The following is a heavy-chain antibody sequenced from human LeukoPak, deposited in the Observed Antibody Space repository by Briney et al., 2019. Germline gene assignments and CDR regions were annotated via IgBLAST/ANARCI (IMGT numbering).Heavy chain of an antibody. J-gene: IGHJ4*02. Sequence: SGGSLRLSCAASGFTFSNYAMTWVRQSPGRGLEWVSVIYGGGSTYYADSVKGRFSISRDTPKNTLYLQMNSLRVEDTAVYYCASWPVGWYGEDSWGQGTLVTVSS. D-gene: IGHD6-19*01. CDR2: IYGGGST. CDR3: ASWPVGWYGEDS. CDR1: GFTFSNYA. V-gene: IGHV3-53*01.